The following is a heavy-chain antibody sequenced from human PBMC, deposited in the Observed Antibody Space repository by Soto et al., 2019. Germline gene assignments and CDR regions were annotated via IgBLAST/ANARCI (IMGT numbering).Heavy chain of an antibody. V-gene: IGHV1-24*01. Sequence: VKVSCKVSGYTLTELSMHWVRQAPGKGLEWVGGFDPEDGETIYAQKFQGRVTMTEDTSTDTVYMELSSLRSEDTAVYYCARGGMGGSDWYFDLWGRGTLVTVSS. CDR1: GYTLTELS. CDR2: FDPEDGET. CDR3: ARGGMGGSDWYFDL. J-gene: IGHJ2*01. D-gene: IGHD1-26*01.